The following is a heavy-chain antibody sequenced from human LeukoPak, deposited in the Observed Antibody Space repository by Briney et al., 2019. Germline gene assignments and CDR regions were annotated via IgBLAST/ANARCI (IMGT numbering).Heavy chain of an antibody. Sequence: ASVKVSCKASGYTFTSYGISWVRQAPGQGLEWMGWISAYNGNTNYAQKLQGRVTMTEDTSTDTAYMELSSLRSEDTAVYYCATDFTVVTLTNTGAWGQGTLVTVSS. V-gene: IGHV1-18*01. CDR2: ISAYNGNT. J-gene: IGHJ4*02. CDR1: GYTFTSYG. CDR3: ATDFTVVTLTNTGA. D-gene: IGHD4-23*01.